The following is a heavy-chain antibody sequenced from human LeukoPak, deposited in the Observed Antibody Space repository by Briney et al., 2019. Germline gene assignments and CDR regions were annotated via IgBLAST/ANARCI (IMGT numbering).Heavy chain of an antibody. V-gene: IGHV3-48*03. CDR1: GFTFSSCE. CDR2: ISRSGNTI. CDR3: AKGYYYDSSGYFVY. Sequence: GGSLRLSCAASGFTFSSCEMNWVRQAPGKGLEWVSYISRSGNTIYYADSVKGRFSISRDNAKNSLYLQMNSLRAEDTAVYYCAKGYYYDSSGYFVYWGQGTLVTVSS. J-gene: IGHJ4*02. D-gene: IGHD3-22*01.